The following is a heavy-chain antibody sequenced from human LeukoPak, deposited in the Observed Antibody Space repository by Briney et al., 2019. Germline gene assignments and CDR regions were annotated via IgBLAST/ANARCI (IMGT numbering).Heavy chain of an antibody. CDR1: GVTFSSYA. CDR3: ARSRLADSGYDEFDY. CDR2: ISYDGSNK. Sequence: GGSLRLSCAASGVTFSSYAMHGVRQAPGKGLERGAVISYDGSNKYYADSVKGRFTISRDNSKNTLYLQMNSLRAEDTAVYYCARSRLADSGYDEFDYWGQGTLVTVSS. J-gene: IGHJ4*02. D-gene: IGHD5-12*01. V-gene: IGHV3-30*04.